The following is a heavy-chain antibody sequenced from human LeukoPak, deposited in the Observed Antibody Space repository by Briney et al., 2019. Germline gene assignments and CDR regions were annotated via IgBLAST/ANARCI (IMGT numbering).Heavy chain of an antibody. J-gene: IGHJ3*02. CDR2: ISGSGGST. D-gene: IGHD3-16*02. V-gene: IGHV3-23*01. CDR3: AKDQDRTMITFGGVIVTDAFDI. CDR1: GFTFSSYA. Sequence: GGSLRLSCAASGFTFSSYAMSWVRQAPGKGLEWVSAISGSGGSTYYADSVKGRFTISRENSKNTLYLQMNSLRAEDTAVYYCAKDQDRTMITFGGVIVTDAFDIWGQGTMVTVSS.